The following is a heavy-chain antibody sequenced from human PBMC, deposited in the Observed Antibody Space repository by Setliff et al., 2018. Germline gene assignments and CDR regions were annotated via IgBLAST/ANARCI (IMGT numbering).Heavy chain of an antibody. J-gene: IGHJ5*02. CDR3: ERLVRHCTRISCQRTSEADL. V-gene: IGHV1-18*01. CDR1: GYTFTTFG. Sequence: ASVKVSCKASGYTFTTFGVSWVRQVPGQGLEWMGWISAYNGNTYHAQKFQDRLSMTTDTSTSTAYMELRSLRADDTAVYYCERLVRHCTRISCQRTSEADLWGQGTQVTVSS. CDR2: ISAYNGNT. D-gene: IGHD2-15*01.